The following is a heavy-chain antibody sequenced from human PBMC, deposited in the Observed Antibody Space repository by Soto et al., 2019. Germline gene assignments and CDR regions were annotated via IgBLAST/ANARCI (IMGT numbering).Heavy chain of an antibody. V-gene: IGHV4-59*01. CDR2: IYYTGST. J-gene: IGHJ5*02. D-gene: IGHD3-16*01. Sequence: PSETLSLTCTVSGGSISTYYWSWIRQPPGKGLEWIGFIYYTGSTNYNPSLKGRVTLSLDTSKNQFSLKLSSVTAADTAVYYCARASSCAYDSCAFDPWGQGTLVTVSS. CDR3: ARASSCAYDSCAFDP. CDR1: GGSISTYY.